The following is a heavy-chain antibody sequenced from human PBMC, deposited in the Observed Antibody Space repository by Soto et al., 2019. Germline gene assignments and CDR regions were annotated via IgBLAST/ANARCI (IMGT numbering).Heavy chain of an antibody. Sequence: GASVKVSCKASGYTFTSYGISWVRQAPGQGLEWMGWISAYNGNTNYAQKLQGRVTMTTDTSTSTAYMELRSLRSDDTAVYYCARDELTAAVAAAGNNWFDPWGQGTLVTVSS. CDR1: GYTFTSYG. V-gene: IGHV1-18*01. CDR2: ISAYNGNT. CDR3: ARDELTAAVAAAGNNWFDP. J-gene: IGHJ5*02. D-gene: IGHD6-13*01.